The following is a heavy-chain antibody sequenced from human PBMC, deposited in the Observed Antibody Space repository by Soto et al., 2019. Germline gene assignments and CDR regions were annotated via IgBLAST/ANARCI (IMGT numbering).Heavy chain of an antibody. D-gene: IGHD5-18*01. CDR2: IDWDDDK. CDR3: ARTIQLWSSYYFDY. J-gene: IGHJ4*02. V-gene: IGHV2-70*01. CDR1: GFSLSTSGMC. Sequence: SGPTLVNPTQTLTLTCTFSGFSLSTSGMCVSWIRQPPGKALEWLALIDWDDDKYYSTSLKTRLTISKDTSKNQVVRTMTNMDPVDTATYYCARTIQLWSSYYFDYWGQGTLVTVSS.